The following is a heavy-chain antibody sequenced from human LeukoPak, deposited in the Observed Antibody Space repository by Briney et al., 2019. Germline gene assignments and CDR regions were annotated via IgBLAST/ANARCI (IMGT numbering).Heavy chain of an antibody. CDR3: AKWEAPAGAIDI. D-gene: IGHD1-26*01. CDR2: IYTSGST. J-gene: IGHJ3*02. Sequence: PSQTLSLTCTVSGGSISSGSYYWSWIRQPAGKGLEWIGRIYTSGSTNYNPSLKSRVTISVDTSKSQFSLKLISVTPADTAVYYCAKWEAPAGAIDIWGQGTMVTVSS. V-gene: IGHV4-61*02. CDR1: GGSISSGSYY.